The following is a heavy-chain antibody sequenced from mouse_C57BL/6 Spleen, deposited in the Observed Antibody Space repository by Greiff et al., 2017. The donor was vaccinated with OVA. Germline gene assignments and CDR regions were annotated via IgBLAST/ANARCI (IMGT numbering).Heavy chain of an antibody. CDR2: IDPENGDT. Sequence: VQLKESGAELVRPGASVKLSCTASGFNIKDDYMHWVKQRPEQGLEWIGWIDPENGDTEYASKFQGKATITADTSSNTAYLQLSSLTSEDTAVYYCTRGTGYDYWGQGTTLTVSS. D-gene: IGHD4-1*01. V-gene: IGHV14-4*01. CDR3: TRGTGYDY. CDR1: GFNIKDDY. J-gene: IGHJ2*01.